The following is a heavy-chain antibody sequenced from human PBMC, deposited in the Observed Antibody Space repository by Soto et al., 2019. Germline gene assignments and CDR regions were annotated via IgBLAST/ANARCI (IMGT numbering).Heavy chain of an antibody. D-gene: IGHD6-13*01. Sequence: QVQLVQSGAEVKKPGSSVKVSCKASGGTLSRSAISWVRQAPGQGLEWMGGIIPIFGPAIYAQKFRGRVSIIADESTRTADMEMSSLRSDDAAVYYCGTGSSWTKVESWGQGTLVTVSS. CDR3: GTGSSWTKVES. CDR2: IIPIFGPA. V-gene: IGHV1-69*01. CDR1: GGTLSRSA. J-gene: IGHJ4*02.